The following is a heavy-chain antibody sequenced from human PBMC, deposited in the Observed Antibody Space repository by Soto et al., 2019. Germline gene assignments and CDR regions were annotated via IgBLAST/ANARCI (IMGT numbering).Heavy chain of an antibody. D-gene: IGHD6-13*01. CDR2: INPNSGGT. CDR1: GYTFTGYY. Sequence: ASVKVSCKASGYTFTGYYMHWVRQAPGQGLEWMGWINPNSGGTNYAQKFQGWVTMTRDTSISTAYMELSRLRSDDTAVYYCARVWQQLDGPTGEPVDAFDIWGQGTMVTVSS. CDR3: ARVWQQLDGPTGEPVDAFDI. V-gene: IGHV1-2*04. J-gene: IGHJ3*02.